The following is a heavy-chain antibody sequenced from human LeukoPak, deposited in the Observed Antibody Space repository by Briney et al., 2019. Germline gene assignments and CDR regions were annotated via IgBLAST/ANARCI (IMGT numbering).Heavy chain of an antibody. CDR1: GGSISSYY. Sequence: SETLSLTCTVSGGSISSYYWSWIRQPPGKGLEWIGYIYYSGSTNYNPSLKSRVTISVDTSKNQFSLKLNSVTAADTAVYYCASYCSSTSCGAFDIWGQGTMVTVSS. V-gene: IGHV4-59*01. J-gene: IGHJ3*02. CDR3: ASYCSSTSCGAFDI. CDR2: IYYSGST. D-gene: IGHD2-2*01.